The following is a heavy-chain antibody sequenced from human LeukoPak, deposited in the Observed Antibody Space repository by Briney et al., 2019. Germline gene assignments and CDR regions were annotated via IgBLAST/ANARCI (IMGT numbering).Heavy chain of an antibody. V-gene: IGHV4-30-4*01. CDR1: GASITSGFYY. CDR3: ARDNDDGDYVGWFDP. CDR2: IYYSGTT. J-gene: IGHJ5*02. D-gene: IGHD4-17*01. Sequence: SETLSLTCTVSGASITSGFYYWSWLRQSPGKGLEWIGYIYYSGTTYYSPSLKSRLTISLDTSKNHLSLKLTSVTAADTAIYYCARDNDDGDYVGWFDPWGQGTLVTVSS.